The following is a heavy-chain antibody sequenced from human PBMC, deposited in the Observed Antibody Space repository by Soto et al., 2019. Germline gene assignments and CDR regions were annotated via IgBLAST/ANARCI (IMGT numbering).Heavy chain of an antibody. Sequence: GESLKISCNGSGYSFTTYWIGWVRQMPGRGLEGMVIIYPGDSDTRYSPSFQGQVTISADKSINTTYLQWSSLKASDTAIYYCARQAAAGKYYYAMDVWGQGTTVTVSS. V-gene: IGHV5-51*01. CDR3: ARQAAAGKYYYAMDV. CDR2: IYPGDSDT. D-gene: IGHD6-13*01. J-gene: IGHJ6*02. CDR1: GYSFTTYW.